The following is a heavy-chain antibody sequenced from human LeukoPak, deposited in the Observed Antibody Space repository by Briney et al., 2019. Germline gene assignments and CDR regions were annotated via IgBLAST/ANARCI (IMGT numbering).Heavy chain of an antibody. CDR1: GFTFDDYG. CDR3: ARTNGYSSGWYVGNFDY. Sequence: PGGSLRLSCAASGFTFDDYGMSWVRQAPGKGLEWVSGINWNGGSTGYADSVKGRFTISRDNAKNSLYLQMNSLRAEDTALYYCARTNGYSSGWYVGNFDYWGQGTLVTVSS. V-gene: IGHV3-20*04. CDR2: INWNGGST. D-gene: IGHD6-19*01. J-gene: IGHJ4*02.